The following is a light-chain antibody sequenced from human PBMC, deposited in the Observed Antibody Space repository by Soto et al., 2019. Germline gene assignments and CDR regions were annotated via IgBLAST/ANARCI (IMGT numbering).Light chain of an antibody. J-gene: IGLJ1*01. Sequence: QTVLTGPPSSSGSPGQSVTISCTGTRNDVGGYNYVSWYQQHPGKAPKVIIYEVYKRPSGVPDRFSGSKSGNTASLTVSALQPEDEADYYCCSYAGGTFFEVFGTGTKVTVL. CDR3: CSYAGGTFFEV. CDR2: EVY. CDR1: RNDVGGYNY. V-gene: IGLV2-8*01.